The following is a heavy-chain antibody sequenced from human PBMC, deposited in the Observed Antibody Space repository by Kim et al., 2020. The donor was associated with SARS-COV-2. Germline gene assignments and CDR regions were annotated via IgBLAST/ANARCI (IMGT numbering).Heavy chain of an antibody. V-gene: IGHV4-59*13. CDR2: MYYGGST. Sequence: SETLSLTCAVSGGSISSYYWSWIRQPPGKGLEWMGYMYYGGSTYYNPSLKSRVTISVDTSKNQFSLKLTSVTAVDTAVYYCAILDDFWSGYPHFDSWGQGTLVTVSS. CDR1: GGSISSYY. CDR3: AILDDFWSGYPHFDS. J-gene: IGHJ4*02. D-gene: IGHD3-3*01.